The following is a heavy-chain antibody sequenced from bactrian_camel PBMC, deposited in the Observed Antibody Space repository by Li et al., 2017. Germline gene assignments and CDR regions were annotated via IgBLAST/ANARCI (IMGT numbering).Heavy chain of an antibody. Sequence: HVQLVESGGGSVQSGGSLRLSCVVSGNTFNPHCLGWFRQAPGKGLEWVSGINVGGSGTTYYAESVKGRFTISQDNAKNTPYLQMNDLKPGDTAVYYCAADPEGLTGWAPWPIFGYWGQGTQVTVS. V-gene: IGHV3S1*01. CDR2: INVGGSGTT. J-gene: IGHJ6*01. D-gene: IGHD5*01. CDR1: GNTFNPHC. CDR3: AADPEGLTGWAPWPIFGY.